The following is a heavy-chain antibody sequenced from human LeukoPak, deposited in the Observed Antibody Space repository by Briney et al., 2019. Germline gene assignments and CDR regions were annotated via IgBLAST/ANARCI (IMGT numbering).Heavy chain of an antibody. V-gene: IGHV3-23*01. Sequence: PGGCLRLSCATSGFTFGTHSMGWVRQAPGKGLEWVSGISGSGDRTHYADSVKGRFTISRDNSKNTVTLQMNSLTVDDTAVYYCAKYCVTTTCYERLFDFWGQGTLVTVSS. CDR2: ISGSGDRT. J-gene: IGHJ4*02. CDR1: GFTFGTHS. CDR3: AKYCVTTTCYERLFDF. D-gene: IGHD2-2*01.